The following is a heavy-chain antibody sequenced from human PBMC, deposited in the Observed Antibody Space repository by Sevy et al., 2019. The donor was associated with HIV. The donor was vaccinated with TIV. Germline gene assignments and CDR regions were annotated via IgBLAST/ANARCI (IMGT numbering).Heavy chain of an antibody. V-gene: IGHV1-2*02. Sequence: ASVKVSCKASGYTFTGYYMHWIRQAPGQGLEWMGWINPNSGGTHYAQKFQGRVTMTRDTSISTAYMDLSRLRSDDTAVYYCASVETDARRTHNPKAFDIWGQGTMVTVSS. CDR1: GYTFTGYY. J-gene: IGHJ3*02. CDR2: INPNSGGT. CDR3: ASVETDARRTHNPKAFDI.